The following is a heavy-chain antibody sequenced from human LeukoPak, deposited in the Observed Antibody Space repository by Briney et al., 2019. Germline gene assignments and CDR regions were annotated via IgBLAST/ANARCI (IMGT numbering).Heavy chain of an antibody. CDR3: ANRPYYYYYGMDV. V-gene: IGHV3-23*01. CDR2: ISGSGGST. Sequence: GGSLRLSCAASGFTFSSYAMSWVRQAPGKGLVWVSAISGSGGSTYYADSVKGRFTISRDNSKNTLYLQMNSLRAEDTAVYYCANRPYYYYYGMDVWGQGTTVTVSS. J-gene: IGHJ6*02. CDR1: GFTFSSYA.